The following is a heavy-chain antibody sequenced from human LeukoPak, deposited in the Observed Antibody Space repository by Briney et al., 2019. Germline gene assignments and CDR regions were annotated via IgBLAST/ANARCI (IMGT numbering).Heavy chain of an antibody. CDR3: AKDSKLLWFGELSNYYYYYGMDV. CDR1: GFTFSSYA. V-gene: IGHV3-23*01. CDR2: ISGSGGST. Sequence: GGSLRLSCAASGFTFSSYAMSWVRQAPGKGLEWVSAISGSGGSTYYADSVKGRFTISRDNSKNTLYLQMNSLRAEDTAVYYCAKDSKLLWFGELSNYYYYYGMDVWGQGTTVTVFS. D-gene: IGHD3-10*01. J-gene: IGHJ6*02.